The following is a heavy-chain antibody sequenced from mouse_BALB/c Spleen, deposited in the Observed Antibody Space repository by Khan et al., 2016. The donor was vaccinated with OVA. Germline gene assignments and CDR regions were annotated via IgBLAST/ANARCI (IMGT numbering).Heavy chain of an antibody. CDR2: INPSSGYN. V-gene: IGHV1-4*01. Sequence: QLSGAELARPGASVKMSCKASGYIFTSYMMHWVKQRPGQGLEWIGDINPSSGYNNYNQKFKDKATLTADKSSSTAYMQLSSLTSEDSAVYYCARGGYGSFGYWGQGTLVTVSA. J-gene: IGHJ3*01. CDR1: GYIFTSYM. D-gene: IGHD1-1*01. CDR3: ARGGYGSFGY.